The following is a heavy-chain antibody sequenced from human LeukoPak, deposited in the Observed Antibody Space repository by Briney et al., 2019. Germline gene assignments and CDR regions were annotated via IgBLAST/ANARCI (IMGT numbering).Heavy chain of an antibody. J-gene: IGHJ3*02. CDR3: ARVREIAVTYYYDSSGYTRGPPRAFDI. CDR1: GYTFTGYY. D-gene: IGHD3-22*01. CDR2: INPNSGGT. Sequence: GASVKVSCKASGYTFTGYYMHWVRQAPGQGLEWMGWINPNSGGTNYAQKFQGRVTMTRDTSISTAYMELSRLRSDDTAVYYCARVREIAVTYYYDSSGYTRGPPRAFDIWGQGTIVTVSS. V-gene: IGHV1-2*02.